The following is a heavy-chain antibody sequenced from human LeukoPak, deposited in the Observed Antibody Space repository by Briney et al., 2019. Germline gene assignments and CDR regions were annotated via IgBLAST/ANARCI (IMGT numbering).Heavy chain of an antibody. CDR1: GYTFTGYY. CDR3: ARARIVVVPAAMGGNWFDP. Sequence: ASVKVSCKASGYTFTGYYMHWVRQAPGQGLEWMGRINPNSGGTNYAQKFQGRVTMTRDTSISTAYMELSRLRSDDTAVYYCARARIVVVPAAMGGNWFDPWGQGTLVTVSS. CDR2: INPNSGGT. V-gene: IGHV1-2*06. D-gene: IGHD2-2*01. J-gene: IGHJ5*02.